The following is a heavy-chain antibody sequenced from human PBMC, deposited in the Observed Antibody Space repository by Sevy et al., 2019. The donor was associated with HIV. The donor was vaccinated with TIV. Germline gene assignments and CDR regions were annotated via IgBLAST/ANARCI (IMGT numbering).Heavy chain of an antibody. Sequence: GGSLRLSCVVSGLTFSSDSMNWVRQAPGKGLEWLAYISSSSRTIYYAESVEGRLTISRDNDKKSVFLKMNNMRDEDSATYYCARDVDTPFVRSFDSWGQGTLVTVSS. CDR1: GLTFSSDS. D-gene: IGHD3-16*02. J-gene: IGHJ4*02. V-gene: IGHV3-48*02. CDR2: ISSSSRTI. CDR3: ARDVDTPFVRSFDS.